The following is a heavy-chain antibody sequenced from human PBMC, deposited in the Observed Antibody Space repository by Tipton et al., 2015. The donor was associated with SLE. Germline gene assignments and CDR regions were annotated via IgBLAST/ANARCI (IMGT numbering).Heavy chain of an antibody. CDR2: ISACNGNT. V-gene: IGHV1-18*01. CDR1: GYTFTSYG. D-gene: IGHD6-6*01. CDR3: AIPRGIAARDDAFDI. J-gene: IGHJ3*02. Sequence: QSGPEVKKPGASVKVSCKASGYTFTSYGISWVRQAPGQGLEWMGWISACNGNTNYAQKLQGRVTMTTDTSTSTAYMELRSLRSDDTAVYYCAIPRGIAARDDAFDIWGQGTMVTVSS.